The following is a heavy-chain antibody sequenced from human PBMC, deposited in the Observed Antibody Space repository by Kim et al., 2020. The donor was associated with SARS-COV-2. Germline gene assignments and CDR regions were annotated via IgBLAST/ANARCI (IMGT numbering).Heavy chain of an antibody. D-gene: IGHD6-6*01. CDR3: ARAPRSESSSAFDY. V-gene: IGHV1-2*02. Sequence: ASVKVSCKASGYTFTGYYMHWVRQAPGQGLEWMGWINPNSGGTNYAQKFQGRVTMTRDTSISTAYMELSRLRSDDTAVYYCARAPRSESSSAFDYWGQGTLVSVSS. J-gene: IGHJ4*02. CDR1: GYTFTGYY. CDR2: INPNSGGT.